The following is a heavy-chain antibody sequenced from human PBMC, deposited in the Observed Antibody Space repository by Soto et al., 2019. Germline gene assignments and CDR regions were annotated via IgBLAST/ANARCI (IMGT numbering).Heavy chain of an antibody. J-gene: IGHJ5*02. CDR1: GYTFTSYD. CDR2: MNPNSGNT. D-gene: IGHD6-6*01. CDR3: ARMYSSSSVRETWFDP. Sequence: ASVKVSCKASGYTFTSYDINWVRQATGQGFEWMGWMNPNSGNTGYAQKFQGRVTMTRNTSISTAYMELSSLRSEDTAVYCCARMYSSSSVRETWFDPWGQGTLVTVSS. V-gene: IGHV1-8*02.